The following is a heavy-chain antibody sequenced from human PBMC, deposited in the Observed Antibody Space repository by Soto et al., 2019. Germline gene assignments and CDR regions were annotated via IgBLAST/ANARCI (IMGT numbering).Heavy chain of an antibody. D-gene: IGHD4-17*01. CDR2: IYPGDSDT. V-gene: IGHV5-51*01. CDR3: ARWWEDYGDFHFDY. CDR1: GYIFTSYW. Sequence: VESLKISCKGSGYIFTSYWIGCCLQVAGKGLEWMGIIYPGDSDTRYSPSFQGQVTISADKSISTAYLQWSSLKASDTAMYYCARWWEDYGDFHFDYWGQGTLVTVSS. J-gene: IGHJ4*02.